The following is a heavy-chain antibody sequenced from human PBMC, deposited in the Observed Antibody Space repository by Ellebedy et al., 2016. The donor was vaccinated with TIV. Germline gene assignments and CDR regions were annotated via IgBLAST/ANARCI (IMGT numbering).Heavy chain of an antibody. CDR3: ARVAADRGGRYGMDV. D-gene: IGHD6-13*01. V-gene: IGHV3-33*08. CDR2: IWYDGSNK. CDR1: GFTXXSYG. Sequence: GESLKISCAASGFTXXSYGMPWVRHAPGKGLEWVAVIWYDGSNKYYVDSVKGRFTVSRDNAKNSLYLQMNSLRAEDTAVYYCARVAADRGGRYGMDVWGQGTTVTVSS. J-gene: IGHJ6*02.